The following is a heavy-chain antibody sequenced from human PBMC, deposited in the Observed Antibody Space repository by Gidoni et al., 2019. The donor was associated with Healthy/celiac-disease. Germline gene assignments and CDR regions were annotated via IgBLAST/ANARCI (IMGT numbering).Heavy chain of an antibody. CDR1: GGSISSSSYY. D-gene: IGHD4-17*01. CDR3: ARTVTTPIYFDY. Sequence: QLQLQASGPGLVQPSETLSLTCTVSGGSISSSSYYWGWIRQPPGKGLEWIGSIYYSGSTYYNPSLKSRVTISVDTSKNQFSLKLSSVTAADTAVYYCARTVTTPIYFDYWGQGTLVTVSS. J-gene: IGHJ4*02. V-gene: IGHV4-39*01. CDR2: IYYSGST.